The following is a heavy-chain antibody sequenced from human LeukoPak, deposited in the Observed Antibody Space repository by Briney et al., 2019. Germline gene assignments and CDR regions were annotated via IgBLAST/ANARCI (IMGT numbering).Heavy chain of an antibody. D-gene: IGHD6-19*01. CDR2: IIPIFGTA. V-gene: IGHV1-69*13. CDR1: GGTFSSYT. J-gene: IGHJ5*02. CDR3: AREDSSDWYGGRNWFDL. Sequence: SVKVSCKASGGTFSSYTISWVRQAPGQGLEWMGGIIPIFGTANYAQKFQGRVTITADESTSTGYMELSSLRSEDTAVYYCAREDSSDWYGGRNWFDLWGQGTLVTVSS.